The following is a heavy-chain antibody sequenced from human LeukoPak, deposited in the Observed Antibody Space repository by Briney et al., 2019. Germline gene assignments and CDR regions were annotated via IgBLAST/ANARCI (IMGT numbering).Heavy chain of an antibody. Sequence: SETLSLTCTVAGGSISSSSYYWGWIRQPPGKGLEWIGSIYYSGSTYYNPSLKSRVTISVDTSKNQFSMKLSSVTAADTAVYYCARGQWLVLAPFDYWGQGTLVTVSS. D-gene: IGHD6-19*01. J-gene: IGHJ4*02. V-gene: IGHV4-39*07. CDR1: GGSISSSSYY. CDR3: ARGQWLVLAPFDY. CDR2: IYYSGST.